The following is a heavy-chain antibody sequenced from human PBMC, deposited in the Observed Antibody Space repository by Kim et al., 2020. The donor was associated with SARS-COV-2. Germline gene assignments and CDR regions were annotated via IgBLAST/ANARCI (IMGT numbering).Heavy chain of an antibody. J-gene: IGHJ4*02. CDR1: GYTFIGYS. CDR2: INPGAGST. Sequence: ASVKVSCKASGYTFIGYSIHWVRQAPGQGLEWMGEINPGAGSTTYAQTFQGRVTATTDTSASTVYMELTSLRSDDTAIYYCARDYHTYEWTPPGAFWGQG. D-gene: IGHD3-3*01. V-gene: IGHV1-46*01. CDR3: ARDYHTYEWTPPGAF.